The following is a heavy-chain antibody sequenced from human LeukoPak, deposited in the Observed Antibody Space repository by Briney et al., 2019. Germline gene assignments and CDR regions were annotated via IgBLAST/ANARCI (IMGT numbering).Heavy chain of an antibody. J-gene: IGHJ3*02. V-gene: IGHV1-2*02. CDR1: GYTFTGYY. D-gene: IGHD1-26*01. CDR3: ANTLRGAAPFAFDI. CDR2: INPNSGGT. Sequence: ASVTVSCKASGYTFTGYYMHLLRQAPGQGLEWMGWINPNSGGTNYAQKFQGRVTMTRDTSISTAYMELSRLRSDDTAVYYCANTLRGAAPFAFDIWGQGTMVTVSS.